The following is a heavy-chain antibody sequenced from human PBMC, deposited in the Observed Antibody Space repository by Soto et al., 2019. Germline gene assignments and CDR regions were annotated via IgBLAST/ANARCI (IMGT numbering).Heavy chain of an antibody. CDR1: GFTFSSYA. D-gene: IGHD6-13*01. CDR3: AKVTPVYSSGWYEG. V-gene: IGHV3-23*01. CDR2: ISGSGGST. J-gene: IGHJ4*02. Sequence: EVQLFESGGGLVQPGGSLRLSCAASGFTFSSYAMSWVRQAPGKGLEWVSAISGSGGSTYYADSVKGRFTISRDNSNNTLYLQMNRLRSEDTAGYSCAKVTPVYSSGWYEGWGQGTLVTVSS.